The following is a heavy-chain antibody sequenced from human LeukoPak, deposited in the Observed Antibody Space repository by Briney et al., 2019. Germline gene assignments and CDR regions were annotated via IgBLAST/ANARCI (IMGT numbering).Heavy chain of an antibody. CDR1: GFTFSSYE. V-gene: IGHV3-33*08. CDR2: IWHDGRNI. D-gene: IGHD3-3*01. Sequence: GGSLRLSCAASGFTFSSYEMHWVRQTPGKGLEWVALIWHDGRNIDYADSVKGRFVISRDNSKNTVFLQMNSLRADDTAVYYCARRMYYYWRARYPLAFNFWGQGTPVTVSS. J-gene: IGHJ4*02. CDR3: ARRMYYYWRARYPLAFNF.